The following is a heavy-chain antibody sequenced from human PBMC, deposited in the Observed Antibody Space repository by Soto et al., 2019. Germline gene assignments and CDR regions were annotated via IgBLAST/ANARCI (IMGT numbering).Heavy chain of an antibody. Sequence: SETLSLTCTVSGGSISSYYWSWIRQPPGKGLEWIGYIYYSGSTDYNPSLQSRVTLSVDTSKRQFSLQLRSVTAADTALYYCARGPRRSGSYYGIDFWGQGVLVTVSS. CDR2: IYYSGST. CDR3: ARGPRRSGSYYGIDF. J-gene: IGHJ4*02. D-gene: IGHD1-26*01. CDR1: GGSISSYY. V-gene: IGHV4-59*01.